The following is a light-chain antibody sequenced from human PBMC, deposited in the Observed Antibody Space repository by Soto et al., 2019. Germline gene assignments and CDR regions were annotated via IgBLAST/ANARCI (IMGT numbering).Light chain of an antibody. CDR3: QQRNIWPPGT. CDR1: QSFNSID. J-gene: IGKJ5*01. Sequence: EIVLTQSPGTLSLSAGERATLSCRASQSFNSIDLAWYQQKPGQAPRLLIYGAFNRAAGIPARFSGSGSGTDFTLTISSLEPEDSAVYYCQQRNIWPPGTFGQGTRLEIK. V-gene: IGKV3D-20*02. CDR2: GAF.